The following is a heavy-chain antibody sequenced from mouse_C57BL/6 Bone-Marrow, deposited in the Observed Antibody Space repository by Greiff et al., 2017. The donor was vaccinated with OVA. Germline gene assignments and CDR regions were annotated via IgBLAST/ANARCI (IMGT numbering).Heavy chain of an antibody. CDR2: IYPGDGDT. CDR3: ANYYGRNWYFDV. J-gene: IGHJ1*03. D-gene: IGHD1-1*01. Sequence: QVQLKESGPELVKPGASVKISCKASGYAFSSSWMNWVKQRPGKGLEWIGRIYPGDGDTNYNGKFKGKATLTADKSSSTAYMQLSSLTSEDSAVYFCANYYGRNWYFDVWGTGTTVTVSS. V-gene: IGHV1-82*01. CDR1: GYAFSSSW.